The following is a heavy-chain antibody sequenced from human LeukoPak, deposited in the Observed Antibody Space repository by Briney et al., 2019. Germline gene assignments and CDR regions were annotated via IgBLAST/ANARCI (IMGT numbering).Heavy chain of an antibody. V-gene: IGHV3-23*01. CDR3: ARVTYGSGTYGAFDY. J-gene: IGHJ4*02. CDR2: ISGSGDNT. D-gene: IGHD3-10*01. Sequence: TGGSLRLSCAASGFTFSSHGMSWVRQAPGKGLEWVSIISGSGDNTYYADSVKGRFTISRDNSKNTLYLQMNSLRAEDTAVYYCARVTYGSGTYGAFDYWGQGTLVTVSS. CDR1: GFTFSSHG.